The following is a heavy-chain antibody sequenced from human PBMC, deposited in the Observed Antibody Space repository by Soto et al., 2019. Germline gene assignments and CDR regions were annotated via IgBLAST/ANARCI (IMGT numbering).Heavy chain of an antibody. CDR1: GYTFTGNY. D-gene: IGHD2-15*01. V-gene: IGHV1-2*04. J-gene: IGHJ3*02. CDR3: AKVNGYCSGGSCYSGVAFDI. Sequence: ASVKLSCKDSGYTFTGNYIHWVRQAPGQGLEWMGWINPNSGGTNYAQKFQGWVTMTRDTSISTAYMELSRLRSDDTAVYYCAKVNGYCSGGSCYSGVAFDIWGQGTMVTVSS. CDR2: INPNSGGT.